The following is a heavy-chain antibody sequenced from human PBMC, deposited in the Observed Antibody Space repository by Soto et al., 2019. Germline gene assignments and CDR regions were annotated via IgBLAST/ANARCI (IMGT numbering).Heavy chain of an antibody. V-gene: IGHV1-69*12. D-gene: IGHD3-22*01. J-gene: IGHJ5*02. CDR1: GGTFSSYA. Sequence: QVQLVQSGAEVKKPGSSVKVSCKASGGTFSSYAISWVRQAPGQGLEWMGGIIPIFGTANYAQKFQGRVTITADESTSKAYMELSSLRSEDTAVYYCARGSLYYDSSGYTNWFDPWGQGTLGTV. CDR2: IIPIFGTA. CDR3: ARGSLYYDSSGYTNWFDP.